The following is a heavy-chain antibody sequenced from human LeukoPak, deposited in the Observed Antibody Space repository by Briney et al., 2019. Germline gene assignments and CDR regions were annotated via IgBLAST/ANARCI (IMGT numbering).Heavy chain of an antibody. D-gene: IGHD6-19*01. CDR2: IYYSGRT. CDR3: ASSFVWQWLVRGFAY. CDR1: GGSISSSSYY. V-gene: IGHV4-39*01. Sequence: PSETLSLTCTVSGGSISSSSYYWGWIRQPPGKGLEGIGSIYYSGRTYYNPSLKSRVTISVDTSKNQLSLKLSSVTAADTAVYYCASSFVWQWLVRGFAYWGQGTLVTVSS. J-gene: IGHJ4*02.